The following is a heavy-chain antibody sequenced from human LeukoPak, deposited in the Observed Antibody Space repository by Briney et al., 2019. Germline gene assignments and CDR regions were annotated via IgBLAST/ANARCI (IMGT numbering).Heavy chain of an antibody. CDR3: AKSTSSPLYYFDY. CDR1: GFTFSSYG. Sequence: LGLSCAASGFTFSSYGMHWVRQAPGKGLEWVAVISYDGSNKYYADSVKGRFTISRDNSKNTLYLQMNSLRAEDTAVYYCAKSTSSPLYYFDYWGQGTLVTVSS. V-gene: IGHV3-30*18. D-gene: IGHD6-19*01. CDR2: ISYDGSNK. J-gene: IGHJ4*02.